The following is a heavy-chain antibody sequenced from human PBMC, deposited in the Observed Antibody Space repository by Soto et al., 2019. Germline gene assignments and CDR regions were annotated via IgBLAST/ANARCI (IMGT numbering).Heavy chain of an antibody. Sequence: SVPTLVNPTQTLTLTCTFSGFSLSTSGMCVSWIRQPPGKALEWLALIDWDDDKYYSTSLKTRLTISKDTSKNQVVLTMTKMDTLDKATYYCARIKNYDGLNYYYYVMDFCGQRTKVTVSS. D-gene: IGHD1-7*01. CDR2: IDWDDDK. V-gene: IGHV2-70*01. J-gene: IGHJ6*02. CDR1: GFSLSTSGMC. CDR3: ARIKNYDGLNYYYYVMDF.